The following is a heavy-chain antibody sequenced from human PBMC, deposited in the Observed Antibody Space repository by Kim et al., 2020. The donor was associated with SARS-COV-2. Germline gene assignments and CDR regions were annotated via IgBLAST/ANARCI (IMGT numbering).Heavy chain of an antibody. CDR2: T. Sequence: TYYTPSLKSRVTISVDTSKNQFSLKLSSVTAADTAVYYCARDRSMVGFDYWGQGTLVTVSS. D-gene: IGHD3-10*01. V-gene: IGHV4-39*07. J-gene: IGHJ4*02. CDR3: ARDRSMVGFDY.